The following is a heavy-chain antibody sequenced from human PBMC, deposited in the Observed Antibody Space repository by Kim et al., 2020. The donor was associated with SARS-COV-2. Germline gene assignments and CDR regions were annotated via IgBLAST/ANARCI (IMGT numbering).Heavy chain of an antibody. CDR2: INHSGST. CDR1: GGSFSGYY. CDR3: ARGLRTMIGSYFDL. V-gene: IGHV4-34*01. D-gene: IGHD3-22*01. J-gene: IGHJ2*01. Sequence: SETLSLTCAVYGGSFSGYYWSWIRQPPGKGLEWIGEINHSGSTNYNPSLKSRVTISVDTSKNQFSLKLSSVTAADTAVYYCARGLRTMIGSYFDLWGRGTLVTVSS.